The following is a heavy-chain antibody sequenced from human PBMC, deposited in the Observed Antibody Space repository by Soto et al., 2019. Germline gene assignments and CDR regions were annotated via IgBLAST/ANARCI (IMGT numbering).Heavy chain of an antibody. CDR2: IIPIFGTA. J-gene: IGHJ3*02. CDR1: GYTFTSYG. Sequence: VKVSCKASGYTFTSYGISWVRQAPGQGLEWMGGIIPIFGTANYAQKFQGRVTITADESTSTAYMELSSLRSEDTAVYYCARDRNAFDIWGQGTMVTVSS. CDR3: ARDRNAFDI. V-gene: IGHV1-69*13.